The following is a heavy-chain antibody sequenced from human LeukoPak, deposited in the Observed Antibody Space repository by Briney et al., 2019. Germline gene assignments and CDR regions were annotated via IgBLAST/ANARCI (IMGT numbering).Heavy chain of an antibody. V-gene: IGHV3-23*01. J-gene: IGHJ4*02. CDR3: AIHPGHYYDSSGYTDPYFDY. CDR2: ISGSGGST. CDR1: GFTVSSNF. D-gene: IGHD3-22*01. Sequence: PGGSLRLSCAASGFTVSSNFMSWVRQAPGKGLEWVSAISGSGGSTYYADSVKGRFTISRDNSKNTLYLQMNSLRAEDTAVYYCAIHPGHYYDSSGYTDPYFDYWGQGTLVTVSS.